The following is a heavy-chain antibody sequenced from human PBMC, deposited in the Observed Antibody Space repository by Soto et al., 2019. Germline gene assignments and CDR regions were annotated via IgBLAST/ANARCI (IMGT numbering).Heavy chain of an antibody. Sequence: EVQLLESGGGLVQPGGSLRLSCAASGFTFSSYAMSWVRQAPGKGLEWVSAISGSGGSTYYADSVKGRFTISRDNSKNALYLQIHSLRAEDTAVYYCAKNFVVVAATRGDAFDIWGQGTMVTVSS. D-gene: IGHD2-15*01. V-gene: IGHV3-23*01. J-gene: IGHJ3*02. CDR1: GFTFSSYA. CDR3: AKNFVVVAATRGDAFDI. CDR2: ISGSGGST.